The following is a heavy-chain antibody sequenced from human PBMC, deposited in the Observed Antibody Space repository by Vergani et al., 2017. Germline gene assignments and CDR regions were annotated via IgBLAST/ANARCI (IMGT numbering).Heavy chain of an antibody. CDR1: GGSFSGYY. Sequence: QVQLQESGPGLVKPSETLSLTCTVYGGSFSGYYWSWIRQPPGKGLEWIGEINHSGSTNYNPSLKSRVTISVDTSKNQFSLKLSSVTAADTAVYYCERGRGVYYYYGMDVWGQGTTVTVSS. J-gene: IGHJ6*02. CDR3: ERGRGVYYYYGMDV. CDR2: INHSGST. D-gene: IGHD6-13*01. V-gene: IGHV4-34*01.